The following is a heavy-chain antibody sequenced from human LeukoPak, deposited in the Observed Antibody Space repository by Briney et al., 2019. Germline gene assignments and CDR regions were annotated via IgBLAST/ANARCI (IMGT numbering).Heavy chain of an antibody. J-gene: IGHJ4*02. Sequence: SVKVSCKASGYTFTSYGISWVRQAPGQGLEWMGGIIPIFGTANYAQKFQGRVTITADESTSAAYMELSSLRSEDTAVYYCARDRDYYDSSGYYGYWGQGTLVTVSS. CDR2: IIPIFGTA. V-gene: IGHV1-69*13. D-gene: IGHD3-22*01. CDR3: ARDRDYYDSSGYYGY. CDR1: GYTFTSYG.